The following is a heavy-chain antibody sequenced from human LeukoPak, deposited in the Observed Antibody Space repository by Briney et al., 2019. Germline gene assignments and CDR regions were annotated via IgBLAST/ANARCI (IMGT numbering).Heavy chain of an antibody. V-gene: IGHV4-34*01. Sequence: SETLSLTCAVYGGSFSGYYWSWIRQPPGKGLEWIGEINHSGSTNYNPSLKSRVTISVDTSKNQFSLKLSSVTAADTAVYYCASRMPCGGDCYSSEYYWYFDLWGRGTLVTVSS. CDR2: INHSGST. D-gene: IGHD2-21*02. CDR3: ASRMPCGGDCYSSEYYWYFDL. J-gene: IGHJ2*01. CDR1: GGSFSGYY.